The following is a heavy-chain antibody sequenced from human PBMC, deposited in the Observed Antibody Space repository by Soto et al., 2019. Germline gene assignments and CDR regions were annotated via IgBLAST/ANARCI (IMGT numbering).Heavy chain of an antibody. CDR3: ARGKEGYSGYSYYYYYYGMDV. V-gene: IGHV1-18*01. D-gene: IGHD5-12*01. CDR1: GYTFTSYG. J-gene: IGHJ6*02. CDR2: ISAYNGNT. Sequence: ASVKVSCKASGYTFTSYGISWVRQAPGQGLEWMGWISAYNGNTNYAQKLQGRVTMTTDTSTSTAYMELRSLRSDDTAVYYCARGKEGYSGYSYYYYYYGMDVWGQGTTVTVSS.